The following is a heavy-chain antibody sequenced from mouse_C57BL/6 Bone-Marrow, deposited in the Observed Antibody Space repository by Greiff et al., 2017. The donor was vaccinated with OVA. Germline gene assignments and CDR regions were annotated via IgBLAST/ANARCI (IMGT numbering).Heavy chain of an antibody. D-gene: IGHD1-1*01. J-gene: IGHJ3*01. CDR3: ARERYYYGSRMFAY. CDR1: GYTFTSYW. Sequence: QVQLQQPGAELVKPGASVKMSCKASGYTFTSYWITWVKQRPGQGLEWIGDIYPGSGSTNYNEKFKSKATLTVDTSSSTAYMQLSSLTSEDSAVYYCARERYYYGSRMFAYWGQGTLVTVSA. V-gene: IGHV1-55*01. CDR2: IYPGSGST.